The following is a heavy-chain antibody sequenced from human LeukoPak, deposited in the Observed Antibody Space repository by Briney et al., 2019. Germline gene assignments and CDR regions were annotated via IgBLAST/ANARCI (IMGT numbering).Heavy chain of an antibody. CDR1: GGSISNYY. CDR2: IYYSGST. D-gene: IGHD3-22*01. Sequence: SETLSLTCTVSGGSISNYYWSWIRQSPGKGLEWIGYIYYSGSTNYNPSLKSRVTISVDMSKNQVSLKLSSVTAADTAVYYCARAGGGYSFDYWGQGTLVTVSS. CDR3: ARAGGGYSFDY. V-gene: IGHV4-59*01. J-gene: IGHJ4*02.